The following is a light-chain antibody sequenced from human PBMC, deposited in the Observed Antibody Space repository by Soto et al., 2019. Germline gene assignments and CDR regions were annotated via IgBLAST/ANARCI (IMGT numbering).Light chain of an antibody. J-gene: IGKJ1*01. CDR1: QSVSSN. CDR3: QQYNKWPRGT. V-gene: IGKV3-15*01. CDR2: GIS. Sequence: EILMTQSPATLSVSPGERATLSCRASQSVSSNLAWFQHKPGQAPRLLIYGISTRATGVPARFSGSGSGTDFTLTIISLQSEDFAVYYCQQYNKWPRGTFGQGTKVEIK.